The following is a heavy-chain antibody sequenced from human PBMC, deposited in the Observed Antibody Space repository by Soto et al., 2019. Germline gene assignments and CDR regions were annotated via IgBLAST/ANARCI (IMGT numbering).Heavy chain of an antibody. CDR2: ISGSGGST. CDR1: GFTFSSYA. CDR3: AKITGYSYGPRIAAADTFDY. J-gene: IGHJ4*02. D-gene: IGHD6-13*01. Sequence: GGSLRLSCAASGFTFSSYAMSWVRQAPGKGLEWVSAISGSGGSTYYADSVKGRFTISRDNSKNTLYLQMNSLRAEDTAVYYCAKITGYSYGPRIAAADTFDYWGQGTLVTVSS. V-gene: IGHV3-23*01.